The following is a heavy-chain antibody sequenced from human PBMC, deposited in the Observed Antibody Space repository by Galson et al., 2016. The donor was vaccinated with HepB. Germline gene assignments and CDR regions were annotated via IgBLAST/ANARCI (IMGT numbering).Heavy chain of an antibody. CDR2: IWHDGSNK. V-gene: IGHV3-33*01. Sequence: SLRLSCAASEFTFSTYGMHWVRQAPGKGLEWVALIWHDGSNKYYADSVKGRFTISRDNSKNTLDLQMNSLRAEDTAVYFCAREDPGIVVAALDYWGQGTLVTVSS. J-gene: IGHJ4*02. CDR3: AREDPGIVVAALDY. CDR1: EFTFSTYG. D-gene: IGHD6-19*01.